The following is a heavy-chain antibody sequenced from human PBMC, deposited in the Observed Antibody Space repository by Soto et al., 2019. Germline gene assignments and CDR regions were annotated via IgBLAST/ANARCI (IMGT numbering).Heavy chain of an antibody. V-gene: IGHV1-18*01. CDR1: GYTFTSYG. J-gene: IGHJ5*02. CDR3: ARDLPITMVRTGDNWFAP. CDR2: ISAYNGNT. D-gene: IGHD3-10*01. Sequence: QVQLVQSGAEVKKPGASVKVSCKASGYTFTSYGISWVRQAPGQGLEWMGWISAYNGNTNYAQKLQGRVTMTTDTSTSTAYMALRSLRSDATAVYYCARDLPITMVRTGDNWFAPWGQGTLVTVSS.